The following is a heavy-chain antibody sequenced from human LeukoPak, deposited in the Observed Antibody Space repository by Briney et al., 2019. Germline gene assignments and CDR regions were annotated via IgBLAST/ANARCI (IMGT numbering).Heavy chain of an antibody. D-gene: IGHD1-26*01. CDR3: ALSYSSGSYVH. V-gene: IGHV4-59*01. CDR1: GGSISSYY. J-gene: IGHJ4*02. CDR2: IYYSGST. Sequence: SETLSLTCSVSGGSISSYYWSWIRQPPGKGLEWIGNIYYSGSTNYNPSLKSRVTISVDTSKNQFSLKLSSVTAADTAVYYCALSYSSGSYVHWGQGTLVTVSS.